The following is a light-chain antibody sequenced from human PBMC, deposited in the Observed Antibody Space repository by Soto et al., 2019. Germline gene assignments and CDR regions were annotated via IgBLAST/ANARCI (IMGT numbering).Light chain of an antibody. CDR2: GAS. J-gene: IGKJ5*01. V-gene: IGKV3-20*01. Sequence: IVMTQSPATLPVSPGERATLSCRTSQSVNSHLAWYQQKPGQAPRLLIYGASSRATGIPDRFSGSGSGTDFTLTISRLEPEDFAVYYCQQYGSSPLFGQGTRLEIK. CDR1: QSVNSH. CDR3: QQYGSSPL.